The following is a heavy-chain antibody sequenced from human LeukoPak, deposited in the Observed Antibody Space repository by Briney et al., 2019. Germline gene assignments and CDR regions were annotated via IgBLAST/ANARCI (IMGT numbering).Heavy chain of an antibody. CDR1: GGSISGSSYY. CDR2: IYYSGST. CDR3: ARDGLVVPPHNWFDP. D-gene: IGHD2-2*01. J-gene: IGHJ5*02. V-gene: IGHV4-39*07. Sequence: SETLSLTCTVSGGSISGSSYYWGWIRQPPGKGLEWIGSIYYSGSTYYNPSLKSRVTISVDTSKNQFSLKLSSVTAADTAVYYCARDGLVVPPHNWFDPWGQGTLVTVSS.